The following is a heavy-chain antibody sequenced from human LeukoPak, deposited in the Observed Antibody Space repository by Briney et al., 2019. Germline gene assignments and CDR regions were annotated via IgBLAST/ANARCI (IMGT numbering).Heavy chain of an antibody. Sequence: SETLSLTCTVSGGSMSSFYWDWIRQPAGKGLEWIGRIYTSGVTNYNPSLKRRVIMSVDTSKNQFSLKLSSVTAADTAVYYCAREWTSGDGSVYPYFFDYWGPGTLVTVSS. V-gene: IGHV4-4*07. CDR2: IYTSGVT. CDR1: GGSMSSFY. J-gene: IGHJ4*02. D-gene: IGHD5-24*01. CDR3: AREWTSGDGSVYPYFFDY.